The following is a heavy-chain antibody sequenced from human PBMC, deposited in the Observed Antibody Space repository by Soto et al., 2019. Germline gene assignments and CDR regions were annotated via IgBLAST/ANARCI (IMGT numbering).Heavy chain of an antibody. Sequence: VASVKVSCKASGYTFTGYYIHWVRQAPGQGLEWMGWINPNSGDTNFAQKFQGRVTMTRDTSISTAYMELSRLRSDDTAVYYCARDDCSGGSCEALDYWGQGTPVTVSS. CDR3: ARDDCSGGSCEALDY. V-gene: IGHV1-2*02. CDR2: INPNSGDT. D-gene: IGHD2-15*01. J-gene: IGHJ4*02. CDR1: GYTFTGYY.